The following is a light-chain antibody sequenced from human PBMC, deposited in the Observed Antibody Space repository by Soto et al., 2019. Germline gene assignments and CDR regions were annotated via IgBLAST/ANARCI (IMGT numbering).Light chain of an antibody. J-gene: IGLJ2*01. Sequence: QSALTQPPSASGSPGQSVTISCTGTSSDVGGYNFVSWYQQHPGKAPKLMIYDVNERPSGVPDRFSGSKSGNTASLTVSGLLGEDEADYYCTSYAGSSYPVIFGGGTKLTVL. CDR3: TSYAGSSYPVI. V-gene: IGLV2-8*01. CDR2: DVN. CDR1: SSDVGGYNF.